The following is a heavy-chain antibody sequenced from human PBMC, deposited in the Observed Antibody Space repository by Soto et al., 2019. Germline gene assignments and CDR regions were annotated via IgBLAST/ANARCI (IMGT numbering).Heavy chain of an antibody. CDR3: AKENRIEYQLPRHYYYYGMDV. Sequence: GGSLRLSCAASGFTFSSYAMSWVRQAPGKGLEWVSAISGSGGSTYYADPVKGRFTISRDNSKNTLYLQMNSLRAEDTAVYYCAKENRIEYQLPRHYYYYGMDVWGQGTTVTVSS. J-gene: IGHJ6*02. CDR2: ISGSGGST. D-gene: IGHD2-2*01. CDR1: GFTFSSYA. V-gene: IGHV3-23*01.